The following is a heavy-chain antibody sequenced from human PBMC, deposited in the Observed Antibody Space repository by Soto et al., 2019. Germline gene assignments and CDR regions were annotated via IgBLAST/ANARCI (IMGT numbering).Heavy chain of an antibody. Sequence: GESLKISCNGSGYSFTIYWISWVRQMPGKGLEWMGRIDPSDSYTNYSPSFQGHVTISADKSISTAYLQWSSLKASDTAMYYCARHPPEVAADVWGQGTTVTVSS. CDR3: ARHPPEVAADV. CDR2: IDPSDSYT. D-gene: IGHD6-13*01. J-gene: IGHJ6*02. V-gene: IGHV5-10-1*01. CDR1: GYSFTIYW.